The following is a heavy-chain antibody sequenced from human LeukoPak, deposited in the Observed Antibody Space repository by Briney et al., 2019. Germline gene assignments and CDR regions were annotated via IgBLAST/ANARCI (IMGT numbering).Heavy chain of an antibody. V-gene: IGHV4-59*01. Sequence: SETLSLTCTVSGGSISSYYWSWIRQPPGKGLEWIGYIYYSGSTNYNPSLKSRVTISVDTSKNQFSLKLSSVTAADTAVYYCARYSGCSSTSCHFYFDYWGQGTLVTVSS. D-gene: IGHD2-2*01. CDR3: ARYSGCSSTSCHFYFDY. CDR2: IYYSGST. J-gene: IGHJ4*02. CDR1: GGSISSYY.